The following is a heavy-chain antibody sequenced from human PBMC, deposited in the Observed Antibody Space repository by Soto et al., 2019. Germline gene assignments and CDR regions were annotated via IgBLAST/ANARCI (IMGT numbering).Heavy chain of an antibody. CDR1: GFSFKNAW. Sequence: EVELVESGGGLVKPGGSLTLSCAASGFSFKNAWMNWVRQAPGKGLEWVGRIKNKNDGGTIDYAAFVKGRFTISRDASENTLYPHMNDLKTEDSAVYFCTGLWFGEIYNYWGQGSLVTVSS. J-gene: IGHJ4*01. V-gene: IGHV3-15*07. CDR2: IKNKNDGGTI. CDR3: TGLWFGEIYNY. D-gene: IGHD3-10*01.